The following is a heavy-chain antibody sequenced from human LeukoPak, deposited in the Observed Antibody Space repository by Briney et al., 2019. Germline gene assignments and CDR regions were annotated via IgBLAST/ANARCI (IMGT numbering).Heavy chain of an antibody. D-gene: IGHD4-17*01. CDR1: GFTFNDYT. CDR3: VKGSRLRRLDY. V-gene: IGHV3-43*01. Sequence: GGSLRLSCAASGFTFNDYTMHWVRQAPGKGLEWVSLISWNGDNTYYADSVRGRFTISRDNSKNSLYLQMKSLTTDDTAFYYCVKGSRLRRLDYWGQGTLVTVSS. CDR2: ISWNGDNT. J-gene: IGHJ4*01.